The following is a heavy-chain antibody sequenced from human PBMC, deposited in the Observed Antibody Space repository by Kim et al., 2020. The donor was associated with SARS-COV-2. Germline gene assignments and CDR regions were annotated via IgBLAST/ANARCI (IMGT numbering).Heavy chain of an antibody. CDR2: IYYSGST. CDR1: GGSISSGGYY. Sequence: SETLSLTCTVSGGSISSGGYYWSWIRQHPGKGLEWIGYIYYSGSTYYNPSLKSRVTISVDTSKNQFSLKLSSVTAADTAVYYCARGRRGAAAGTGFDYWGQGTLVTVSS. J-gene: IGHJ4*02. V-gene: IGHV4-31*03. D-gene: IGHD6-13*01. CDR3: ARGRRGAAAGTGFDY.